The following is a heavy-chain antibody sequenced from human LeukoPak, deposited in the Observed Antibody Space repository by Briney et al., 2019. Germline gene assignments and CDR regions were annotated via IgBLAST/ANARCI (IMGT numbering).Heavy chain of an antibody. V-gene: IGHV3-53*01. D-gene: IGHD4-11*01. CDR2: IYSGDIT. CDR3: ARSVYSYYANWFDP. Sequence: PGGSLRLSCAASGFTVSSNYMSWVRQAPGKGLEWVSVIYSGDITYYADSVQGRFTISRDNAKNTLYLQMNSLRADDTAVYYCARSVYSYYANWFDPWGQGTLVTVSS. CDR1: GFTVSSNY. J-gene: IGHJ5*02.